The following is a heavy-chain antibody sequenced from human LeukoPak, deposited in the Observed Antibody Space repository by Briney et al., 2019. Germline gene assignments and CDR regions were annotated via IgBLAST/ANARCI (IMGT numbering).Heavy chain of an antibody. CDR3: ARSRQWHYYYMDV. V-gene: IGHV4-34*01. J-gene: IGHJ6*03. CDR1: GGSFSGYY. CDR2: INHSGST. Sequence: PSETLSLTCAVYGGSFSGYYWSWIRQPPGKGLEWIGEINHSGSTNYNPSLKSRVTISVDTSKNQFSLKLSSVTAADTAVYYCARSRQWHYYYMDVWGKGTTVTVSS. D-gene: IGHD6-19*01.